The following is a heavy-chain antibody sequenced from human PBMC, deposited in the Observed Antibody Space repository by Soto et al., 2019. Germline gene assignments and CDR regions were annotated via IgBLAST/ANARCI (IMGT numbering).Heavy chain of an antibody. Sequence: QVQLQESGPGLVKTSETMSLTCTASGASVRSYYWSWIRQPPGKGLEWIGHIYNGGRTNYNPSLKSRVIISVAMSHNQFSLKLASVTAADAAVYYCARTTGWPGFDFWGQGALVTVSS. CDR3: ARTTGWPGFDF. CDR2: IYNGGRT. J-gene: IGHJ4*02. CDR1: GASVRSYY. D-gene: IGHD6-19*01. V-gene: IGHV4-59*02.